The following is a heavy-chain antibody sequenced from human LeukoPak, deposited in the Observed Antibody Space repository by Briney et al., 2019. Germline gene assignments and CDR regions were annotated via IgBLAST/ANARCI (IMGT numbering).Heavy chain of an antibody. CDR2: ISGSGGST. CDR3: ANLIAFGGVIPRGPFDY. J-gene: IGHJ4*02. D-gene: IGHD3-16*02. Sequence: PGGSLRLSCAASGFTFYSYAMTWVRQAPGKGLEWVSSISGSGGSTYYADSVKGRFTISRDNSKNTLYLQMNSLRAEDTAVYYCANLIAFGGVIPRGPFDYWGQGTLVTVSS. V-gene: IGHV3-23*01. CDR1: GFTFYSYA.